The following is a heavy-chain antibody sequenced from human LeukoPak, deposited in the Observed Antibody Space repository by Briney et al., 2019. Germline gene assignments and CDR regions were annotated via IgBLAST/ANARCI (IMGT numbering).Heavy chain of an antibody. CDR2: INPNSGGT. D-gene: IGHD5-18*01. V-gene: IGHV1-2*02. Sequence: GASVKVSCQASGYTFNGYYIHWVRQAAGKGLEWMGWINPNSGGTNYAQKFQGRVTMTRDTSISKPYLELARLRADDTAVYYCANLLDVDKASHYFDYWGQGTLVTVSS. CDR3: ANLLDVDKASHYFDY. J-gene: IGHJ4*02. CDR1: GYTFNGYY.